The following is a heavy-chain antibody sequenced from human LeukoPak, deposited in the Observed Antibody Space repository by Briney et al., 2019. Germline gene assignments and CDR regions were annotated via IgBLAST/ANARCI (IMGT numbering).Heavy chain of an antibody. J-gene: IGHJ3*02. Sequence: PGGSLRLSCAASGFTFSSYSMNWVRQAPGKGLEWVSYISSSSSTIYYADSVKGRFTISRDNAKNSLYLQMNSLRAEDTAVYYCARDQPGRGPDAFDIWGQGTMVTVSS. CDR2: ISSSSSTI. CDR1: GFTFSSYS. V-gene: IGHV3-48*04. CDR3: ARDQPGRGPDAFDI. D-gene: IGHD3-10*01.